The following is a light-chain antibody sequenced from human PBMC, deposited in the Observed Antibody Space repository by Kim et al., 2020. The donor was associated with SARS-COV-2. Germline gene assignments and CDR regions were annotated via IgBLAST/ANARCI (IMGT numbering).Light chain of an antibody. V-gene: IGLV3-21*03. CDR2: DDS. J-gene: IGLJ3*02. CDR3: QVWDSSSDHRG. Sequence: APGKTARSTCGGNNIGSKSVRWCQQEPCHAPGLVIDDDSDRPLGIPERFSGSNSVNTATQTISRVEDGDEADYYGQVWDSSSDHRGFGGGTKLTVL. CDR1: NIGSKS.